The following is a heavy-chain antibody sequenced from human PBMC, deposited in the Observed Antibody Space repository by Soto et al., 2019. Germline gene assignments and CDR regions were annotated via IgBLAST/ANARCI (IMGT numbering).Heavy chain of an antibody. CDR1: GFTFSSYT. Sequence: GGSLRLSCAASGFTFSSYTMHWVRQAPGKGLEWVAVISYDGSDKYYTDSVKGRFTISRDNSKNTLYLQMNSLRAEDTAVHYCARDSNDYLDYWGQGTLVTVSS. CDR3: ARDSNDYLDY. V-gene: IGHV3-30-3*01. CDR2: ISYDGSDK. J-gene: IGHJ4*02. D-gene: IGHD3-3*02.